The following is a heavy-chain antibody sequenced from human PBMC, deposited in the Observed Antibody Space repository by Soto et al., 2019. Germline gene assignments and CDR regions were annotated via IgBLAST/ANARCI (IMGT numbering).Heavy chain of an antibody. J-gene: IGHJ3*02. CDR1: GGSISSSSYY. CDR3: ARKNLVVVVAATQSAFDI. CDR2: IYYSGST. D-gene: IGHD2-15*01. Sequence: QLQLQESGPGLVKPSETLSLTCTVSGGSISSSSYYWGWIRQPPGKGLEWIGSIYYSGSTYYNPSPKSRVTISVDTSNNQFSLKLSSVTAADTAVYYCARKNLVVVVAATQSAFDIWGQGTMVTVSS. V-gene: IGHV4-39*01.